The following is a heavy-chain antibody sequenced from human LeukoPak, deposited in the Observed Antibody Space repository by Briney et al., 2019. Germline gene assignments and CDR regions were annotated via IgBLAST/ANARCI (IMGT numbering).Heavy chain of an antibody. J-gene: IGHJ4*02. CDR1: GGSISSSSYY. CDR2: IYYSGST. V-gene: IGHV4-39*07. D-gene: IGHD6-13*01. CDR3: AREGGAAAGNPIDY. Sequence: SETLSLTCTVSGGSISSSSYYWGWIRQPPGKGLEWIGSIYYSGSTYYNPSLKSRVTISVDTSKNQFSLKLSSVTAADTAVYYCAREGGAAAGNPIDYWGQGTLVTVSS.